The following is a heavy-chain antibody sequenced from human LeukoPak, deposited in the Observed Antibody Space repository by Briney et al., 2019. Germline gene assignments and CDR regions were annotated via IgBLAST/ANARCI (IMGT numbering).Heavy chain of an antibody. CDR1: GLIVSSNY. V-gene: IGHV3-53*01. CDR2: MYGGGST. CDR3: ASPYRSSRGAFDI. J-gene: IGHJ3*02. Sequence: GGSLSLFCAASGLIVSSNYMSWVREAPGEGLEGVSVMYGGGSTYYADSVKGRFTISRDKYKNTLYLQMNSLRADDKAVYYCASPYRSSRGAFDIWGQGTMVTVSS. D-gene: IGHD4-11*01.